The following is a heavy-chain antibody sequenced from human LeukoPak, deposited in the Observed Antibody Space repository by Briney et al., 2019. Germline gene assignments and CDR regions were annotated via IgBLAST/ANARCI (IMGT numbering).Heavy chain of an antibody. Sequence: SVKVSCKASGGTFSGYGVSWVRQAPGQGLEWMGGIIPIFGTANYAQKFQGRVTITADEPTSTAYMELSSLRSEDTAVYYCARALYSSNWYSGYWGQGTLVTVSS. CDR3: ARALYSSNWYSGY. J-gene: IGHJ4*02. V-gene: IGHV1-69*01. D-gene: IGHD6-13*01. CDR1: GGTFSGYG. CDR2: IIPIFGTA.